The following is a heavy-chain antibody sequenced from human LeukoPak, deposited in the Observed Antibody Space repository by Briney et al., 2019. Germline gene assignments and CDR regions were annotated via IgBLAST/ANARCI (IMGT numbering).Heavy chain of an antibody. CDR1: GFTFSSYA. CDR2: ISGSGGST. J-gene: IGHJ6*02. V-gene: IGHV3-23*01. D-gene: IGHD2-2*01. CDR3: AKGGYCSSTSCYDYYYYGMDV. Sequence: GGSLRVSCAASGFTFSSYAMSWVRQAPGEGLEWVSTISGSGGSTYYADSVKGRFTISRDNSKNMLYLEMNSLRAEVTAVYYCAKGGYCSSTSCYDYYYYGMDVWGQGTTVTVSS.